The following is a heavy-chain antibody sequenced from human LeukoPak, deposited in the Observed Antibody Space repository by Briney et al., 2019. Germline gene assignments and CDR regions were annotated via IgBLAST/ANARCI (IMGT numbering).Heavy chain of an antibody. CDR1: GFTFSNYA. J-gene: IGHJ5*02. D-gene: IGHD2-15*01. V-gene: IGHV3-23*01. CDR2: ITGGGGST. CDR3: AKARGFCSGGSCYNPFDP. Sequence: GGSLRLSCAASGFTFSNYAMSWVRQAPGKGLEWVSTITGGGGSTYYADSVKGRLTISRDNSKNTLFLQMNSLRAEDTAVYYCAKARGFCSGGSCYNPFDPWGQGTLVTVSS.